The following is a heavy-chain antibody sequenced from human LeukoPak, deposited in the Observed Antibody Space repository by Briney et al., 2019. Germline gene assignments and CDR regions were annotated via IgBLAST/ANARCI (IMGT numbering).Heavy chain of an antibody. Sequence: SETLSLTCAVYGGSFSGYFWSWLRQPPGKGLEWIGEINHSGSTNYNPSLRSRLSISVDTSKNHFSLNLMSVTAADTAVYYCVRDVTQRDTLTGHYWGYYFDYWGQGTLVTVSS. CDR3: VRDVTQRDTLTGHYWGYYFDY. J-gene: IGHJ4*02. CDR2: INHSGST. CDR1: GGSFSGYF. V-gene: IGHV4-34*01. D-gene: IGHD3-9*01.